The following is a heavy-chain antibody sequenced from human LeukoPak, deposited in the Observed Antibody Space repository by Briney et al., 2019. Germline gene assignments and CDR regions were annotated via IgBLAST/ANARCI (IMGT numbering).Heavy chain of an antibody. V-gene: IGHV3-23*01. J-gene: IGHJ4*02. Sequence: QPGGSLRLSCAASGFTFSSYGMSWVRQAPGKGLEWVSAISGSGGSTYYADSVKGRFTISRDNSKNTLYLQMNSLRAEDTAVYYCASSLYYYDSSGYLNWGQGTLVTVSS. D-gene: IGHD3-22*01. CDR3: ASSLYYYDSSGYLN. CDR2: ISGSGGST. CDR1: GFTFSSYG.